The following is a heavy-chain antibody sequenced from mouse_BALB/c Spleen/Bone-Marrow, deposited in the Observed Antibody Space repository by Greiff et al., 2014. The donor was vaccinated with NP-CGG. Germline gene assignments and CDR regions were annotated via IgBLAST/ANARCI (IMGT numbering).Heavy chain of an antibody. D-gene: IGHD2-1*01. Sequence: QVQLKESGAELARPGTSVKLTCEASGYTFTDYYINWVKQRTGQGLEWIGEIYPGSGNTYYNEKFKGKATLTADKSSSTVNIHLSSLTSEDSAVYFCARDHYGNYEGFDYWGQGTLVTVSA. J-gene: IGHJ3*01. V-gene: IGHV1-77*01. CDR2: IYPGSGNT. CDR3: ARDHYGNYEGFDY. CDR1: GYTFTDYY.